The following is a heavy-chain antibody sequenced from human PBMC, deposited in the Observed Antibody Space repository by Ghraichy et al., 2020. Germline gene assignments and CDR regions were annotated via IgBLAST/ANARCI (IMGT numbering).Heavy chain of an antibody. J-gene: IGHJ5*02. CDR2: IYYSGST. Sequence: SETLSLTCTVSGGSISSYYWSWIRQPPGKGLEWIGYIYYSGSTNYNPSLKSRVTISVDTSKNQFSLKLSSVTAADTAVYYCARHPAMVSWFDPWGQGTLVTVSS. D-gene: IGHD5-18*01. V-gene: IGHV4-59*08. CDR3: ARHPAMVSWFDP. CDR1: GGSISSYY.